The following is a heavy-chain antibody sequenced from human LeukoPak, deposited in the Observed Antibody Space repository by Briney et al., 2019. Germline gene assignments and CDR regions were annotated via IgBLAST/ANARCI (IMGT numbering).Heavy chain of an antibody. J-gene: IGHJ4*02. D-gene: IGHD6-13*01. Sequence: PGGSLRLSCAASGFTFTNAWLNWVRQAPGKGLEWVSSIGTGSSYMYYADSVKGRFTISRDNAKNSLYLQMNSLRAEDTAVYYCAGGVIIAAPGSLDYWGQGTLVTVSS. CDR3: AGGVIIAAPGSLDY. CDR1: GFTFTNAW. CDR2: IGTGSSYM. V-gene: IGHV3-21*01.